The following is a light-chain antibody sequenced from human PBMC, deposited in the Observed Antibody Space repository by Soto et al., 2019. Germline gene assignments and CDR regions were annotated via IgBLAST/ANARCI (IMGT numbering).Light chain of an antibody. Sequence: DIPMTQSPSTLSASVGDRVTITCRASQSISSWLAWYQQKPGKAPKLLIYDASSLESGVPSRFSGSGSGTEFTLTISSLQPDDFAPYYCQQYNSYPYPFGQGTKLEIK. J-gene: IGKJ2*01. CDR1: QSISSW. CDR2: DAS. V-gene: IGKV1-5*01. CDR3: QQYNSYPYP.